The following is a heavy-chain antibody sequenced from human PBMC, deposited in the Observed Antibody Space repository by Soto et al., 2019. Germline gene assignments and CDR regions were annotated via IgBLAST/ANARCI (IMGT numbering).Heavy chain of an antibody. J-gene: IGHJ4*02. Sequence: SETLSLTCTVSGGSISSYYWSWIRQPPGKGLEWIGYIYYSGSTNYNPSLKSRVTISVDTSKNQFSLKLSSVTAADTAVYYCAREGPTRDYVDYWGQGTLVTVSS. CDR2: IYYSGST. CDR3: AREGPTRDYVDY. V-gene: IGHV4-59*01. CDR1: GGSISSYY.